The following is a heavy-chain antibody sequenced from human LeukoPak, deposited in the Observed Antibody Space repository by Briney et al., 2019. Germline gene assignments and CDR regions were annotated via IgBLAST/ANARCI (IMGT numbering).Heavy chain of an antibody. J-gene: IGHJ4*02. CDR3: ARDRLGTGSHDY. D-gene: IGHD7-27*01. Sequence: PGGSLRLSCAACGFTFSTSWMTWVRQAPGKGLEWVANINPDGSEKNYVDSVKGRFTVSRDNAENSLFLQVNSLRADDTALYYCARDRLGTGSHDYWGQGALVTVSS. V-gene: IGHV3-7*01. CDR2: INPDGSEK. CDR1: GFTFSTSW.